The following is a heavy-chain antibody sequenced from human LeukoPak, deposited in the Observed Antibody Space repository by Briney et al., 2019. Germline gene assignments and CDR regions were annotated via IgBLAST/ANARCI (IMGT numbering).Heavy chain of an antibody. CDR3: ARQMPYGSGSYYEPYYYYYMDV. V-gene: IGHV4-39*01. CDR2: IYYSGST. J-gene: IGHJ6*03. D-gene: IGHD3-10*01. CDR1: GGSISSSSYY. Sequence: SETLSLTCTVSGGSISSSSYYWGWIRQPPGKGLEWIGSIYYSGSTYYNPSLKSRVTISVDTSKNQFSLKLSSVTAADTAVYYCARQMPYGSGSYYEPYYYYYMDVWGKGTTVTVSS.